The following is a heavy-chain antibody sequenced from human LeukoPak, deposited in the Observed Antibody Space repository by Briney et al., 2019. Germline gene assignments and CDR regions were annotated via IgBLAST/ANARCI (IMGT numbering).Heavy chain of an antibody. CDR3: ARDHLSSGSSPDYYYYYYMDV. CDR2: ISSSGSTI. V-gene: IGHV3-48*03. D-gene: IGHD6-19*01. CDR1: GFTFSSYE. Sequence: GGSLRLSCAASGFTFSSYEMNWVRQAPGKGLEWVSYISSSGSTIYYADSVKGRFTISRDNAKNTLYLQMNSLRAEDTAVYYCARDHLSSGSSPDYYYYYYMDVWGKGTTVTISS. J-gene: IGHJ6*03.